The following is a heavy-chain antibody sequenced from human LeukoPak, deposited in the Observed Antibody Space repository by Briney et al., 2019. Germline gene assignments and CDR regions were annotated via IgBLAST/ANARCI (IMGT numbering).Heavy chain of an antibody. J-gene: IGHJ4*02. V-gene: IGHV3-20*04. CDR1: GFTFDDYG. CDR3: ARDGGSLDDYGDY. D-gene: IGHD4/OR15-4a*01. Sequence: GGSLRLSCAASGFTFDDYGMSWVRQAPGKGLEWVSGINWNGGSTVYADSVKGRFTISRDNAKNSLYLQMNTLRAEDTALYYCARDGGSLDDYGDYWGQGTLVTVSS. CDR2: INWNGGST.